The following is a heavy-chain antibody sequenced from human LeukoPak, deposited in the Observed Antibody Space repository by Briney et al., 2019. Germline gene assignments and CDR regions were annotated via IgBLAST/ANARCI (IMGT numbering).Heavy chain of an antibody. CDR3: AREEYSSDWYGHDS. V-gene: IGHV4-59*12. CDR1: GGSISRDY. J-gene: IGHJ4*02. D-gene: IGHD6-13*01. Sequence: PSETLSLTCTVSGGSISRDYWSWIRQPPGKGLEWIGYIYYTGSTNYNPSLKSRVTISVDTSKNQFSLRLTSVTAADTAFYYCAREEYSSDWYGHDSWGQGTLVTVSS. CDR2: IYYTGST.